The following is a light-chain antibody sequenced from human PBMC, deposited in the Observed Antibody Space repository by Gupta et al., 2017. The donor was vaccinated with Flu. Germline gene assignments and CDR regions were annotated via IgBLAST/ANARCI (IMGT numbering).Light chain of an antibody. CDR1: QSVGKNY. CDR2: HAS. J-gene: IGKJ4*01. CDR3: HQYAASPLT. Sequence: ENVLTQSPGILSLSPGERATLSCRASQSVGKNYLAWFRQRPGQAPSLLIYHASSRATGVPDKFSGSGSGTDFTLTISRLEPDDFAVYYCHQYAASPLTFGGGTKVEV. V-gene: IGKV3-20*01.